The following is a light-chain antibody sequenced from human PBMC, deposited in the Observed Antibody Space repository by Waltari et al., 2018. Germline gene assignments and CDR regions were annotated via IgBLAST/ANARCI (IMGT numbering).Light chain of an antibody. J-gene: IGLJ2*01. Sequence: QSALTQPASVSGSPGQSIPTSCTGTSSAVGSYNLLSWYQQHPGKAPKLMINKVTQRPSGVSNRFSASKSGNTASLTISGLQAEDEADYYCCSYAGSGTLVLGGGTKLTVL. CDR1: SSAVGSYNL. V-gene: IGLV2-23*02. CDR3: CSYAGSGTLV. CDR2: KVT.